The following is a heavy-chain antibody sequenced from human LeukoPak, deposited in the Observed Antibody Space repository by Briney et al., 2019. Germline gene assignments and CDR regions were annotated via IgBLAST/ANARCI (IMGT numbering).Heavy chain of an antibody. CDR1: GYSFVNYW. CDR3: ARFAAGPRDTRGYTYHWYFDL. D-gene: IGHD3-22*01. CDR2: IYPGDSDT. V-gene: IGHV5-51*01. J-gene: IGHJ2*01. Sequence: LGESLKISCKGSGYSFVNYWIGWVRQMPGKGLELMGIIYPGDSDTRYSPSFQGQVTISADKSISTAYLQWTSLKSSDIAMYYCARFAAGPRDTRGYTYHWYFDLWGRGTLVTVSS.